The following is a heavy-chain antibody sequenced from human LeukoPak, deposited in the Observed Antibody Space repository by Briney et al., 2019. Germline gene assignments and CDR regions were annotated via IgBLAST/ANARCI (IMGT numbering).Heavy chain of an antibody. CDR3: AKDLLRSTDP. Sequence: PGGSLRLSCAASGFTFDDYAMHWVRQAPGKGLEWVSLISWDGGSTYYADSVKGRFTISRDNSKNSLYRQMNSLRAEDTALYYCAKDLLRSTDPCGQGTLVTVSS. D-gene: IGHD2-15*01. V-gene: IGHV3-43D*04. J-gene: IGHJ5*02. CDR1: GFTFDDYA. CDR2: ISWDGGST.